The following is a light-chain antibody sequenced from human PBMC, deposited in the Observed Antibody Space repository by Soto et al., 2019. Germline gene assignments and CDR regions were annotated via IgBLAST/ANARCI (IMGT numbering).Light chain of an antibody. CDR2: DAS. V-gene: IGKV1-13*02. CDR3: QHYNSYSEA. CDR1: QGISSA. Sequence: AIQLTQSPSSLSASIGDRVTITCRASQGISSALAWYQQKVGKAPKLLIYDASSLQSGVPSRFSGSGSGTEFTLTISSLQPDDFATYYCQHYNSYSEAFGQGTKVDIK. J-gene: IGKJ1*01.